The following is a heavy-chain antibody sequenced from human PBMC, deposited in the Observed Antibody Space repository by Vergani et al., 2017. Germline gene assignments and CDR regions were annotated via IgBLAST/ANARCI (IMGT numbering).Heavy chain of an antibody. CDR3: ARGLSWFDY. CDR2: INHSGSS. Sequence: QVQLQQWGAGLLKPSETLSLTCAVYRGSFSGYYWSWIRQPPGKGLEWIGEINHSGSSNYNPSLKSRVTISVDTSKNQFSLKLSSVTAADTAVYYCARGLSWFDYWGQGTLVTVSS. J-gene: IGHJ4*02. CDR1: RGSFSGYY. V-gene: IGHV4-34*01.